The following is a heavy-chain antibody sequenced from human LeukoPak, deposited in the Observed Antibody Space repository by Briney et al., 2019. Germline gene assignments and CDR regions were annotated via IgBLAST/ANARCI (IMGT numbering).Heavy chain of an antibody. CDR1: GGSISSNSNY. V-gene: IGHV4-39*01. J-gene: IGHJ4*02. CDR2: ISYGGST. Sequence: PSETLSLTCTVSGGSISSNSNYWAWIRQPPGRGLEWIGSISYGGSTYYSPSLESRVTISVDTSRNQFSLRLSSVTAADTAVYYCARQALWFFDHWGQGTLVTVSS. CDR3: ARQALWFFDH. D-gene: IGHD2-21*01.